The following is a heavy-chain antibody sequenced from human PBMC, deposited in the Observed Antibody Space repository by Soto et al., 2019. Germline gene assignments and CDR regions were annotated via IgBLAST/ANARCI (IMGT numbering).Heavy chain of an antibody. V-gene: IGHV4-59*08. CDR1: GGSISSYY. D-gene: IGHD6-6*01. CDR2: IYYSGST. CDR3: AGGDSSSSEWFDP. J-gene: IGHJ5*02. Sequence: PSETLSLTCTVSGGSISSYYWSWIRQPPGKGLEWIGYIYYSGSTNYNPSLKSRVTISVDTSKNQFSLKLSSVTAADTAVYYCAGGDSSSSEWFDPWGQGTLVTVSS.